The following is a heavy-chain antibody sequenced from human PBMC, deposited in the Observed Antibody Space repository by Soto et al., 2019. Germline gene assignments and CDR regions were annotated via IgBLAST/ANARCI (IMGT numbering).Heavy chain of an antibody. CDR3: ARDLGYCTNGVCHNWFXP. Sequence: ASVKVSCKASGYTFTSYGISWMRQAPGQGLEWMGWISAYNGKTNYAQKLQGRVTMTTDTATSTAYMELGSLRSDDTAVYYCARDLGYCTNGVCHNWFXPWSQGTPVTVSS. D-gene: IGHD2-8*01. J-gene: IGHJ5*02. CDR2: ISAYNGKT. V-gene: IGHV1-18*01. CDR1: GYTFTSYG.